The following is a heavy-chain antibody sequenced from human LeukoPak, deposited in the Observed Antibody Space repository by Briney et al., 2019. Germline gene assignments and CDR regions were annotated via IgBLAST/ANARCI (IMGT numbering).Heavy chain of an antibody. CDR1: GFTFSSYE. J-gene: IGHJ4*02. CDR3: ARRAGAYSHPYDY. CDR2: ISSSNTI. V-gene: IGHV3-48*03. Sequence: GGSLRLSCAASGFTFSSYEMNWVRQAPGKGLEWVSYISSSNTIYYSDSVKGRFTISRDNSKNTLYLQMNSLRAEDTAVYYCARRAGAYSHPYDYWGQGTLVTVSS. D-gene: IGHD4/OR15-4a*01.